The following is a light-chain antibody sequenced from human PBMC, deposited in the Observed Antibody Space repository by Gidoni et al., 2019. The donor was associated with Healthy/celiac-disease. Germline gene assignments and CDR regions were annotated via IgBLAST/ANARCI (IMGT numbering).Light chain of an antibody. Sequence: DIEMTQSPPSLPVTPGEPASISCRSSQILLPSNEYNYIDWYLQKPGQSPQLLIYLGSNRASEGPDRFSVSGSGTDIKLKISRVRAEYVGVYYYMRALQTPPTFXQXTKLEIK. J-gene: IGKJ2*01. CDR3: MRALQTPPT. CDR1: QILLPSNEYNY. V-gene: IGKV2-28*01. CDR2: LGS.